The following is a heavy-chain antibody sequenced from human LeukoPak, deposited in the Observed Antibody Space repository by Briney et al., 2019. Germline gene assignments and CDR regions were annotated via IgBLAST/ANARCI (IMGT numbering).Heavy chain of an antibody. CDR1: GGSISSSSYY. CDR2: IYYSGST. V-gene: IGHV4-39*07. CDR3: ARVRYYDSSGWDGFDI. J-gene: IGHJ3*02. Sequence: SETLSLTCTVSGGSISSSSYYWGWIRQPPGKGLEWIGSIYYSGSTYYNPSLESRVTISVDTSKNQFSLKLSSVAAADTVVYYSARVRYYDSSGWDGFDIWGQGTMVTVSS. D-gene: IGHD3-22*01.